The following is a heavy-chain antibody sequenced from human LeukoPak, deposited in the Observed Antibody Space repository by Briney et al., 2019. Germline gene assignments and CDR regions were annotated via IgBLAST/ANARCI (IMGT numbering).Heavy chain of an antibody. J-gene: IGHJ6*03. CDR3: ARAAGAAVRGYYYYYMDV. V-gene: IGHV4-38-2*01. Sequence: SETLSLTCALSGYSISRGYYWGWIRQPPGKGLEWIGNIYHSGSTYYNPSLKSRVTISVDTSKNQFSLRLSSVTAADTAVYYCARAAGAAVRGYYYYYMDVWGKGTTVTVSS. CDR2: IYHSGST. CDR1: GYSISRGYY. D-gene: IGHD6-13*01.